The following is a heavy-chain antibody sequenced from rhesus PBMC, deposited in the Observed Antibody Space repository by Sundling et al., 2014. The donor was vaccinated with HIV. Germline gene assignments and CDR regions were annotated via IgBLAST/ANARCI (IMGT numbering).Heavy chain of an antibody. CDR3: ARADGYEEDGYYYTRGLDF. Sequence: QVQLVQSGAEVKKPGASVKVSCKASGFTFGNYAINWVRQAPGQGLEWMGVIIPFVGRTNYAEKFQGRVTITADTSISTAHMELRSLRSEDTAVYYCARADGYEEDGYYYTRGLDFWGQGVVVSVSS. V-gene: IGHV1-198*02. D-gene: IGHD3-9*01. CDR1: GFTFGNYA. J-gene: IGHJ6*01. CDR2: IIPFVGRT.